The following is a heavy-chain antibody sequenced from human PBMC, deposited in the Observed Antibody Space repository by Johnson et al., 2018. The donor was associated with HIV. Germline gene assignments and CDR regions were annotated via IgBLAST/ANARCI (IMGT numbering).Heavy chain of an antibody. J-gene: IGHJ3*02. V-gene: IGHV3-15*01. CDR3: TTDLRLLWFRFKEAFDI. CDR1: GFSFSRYW. Sequence: VQLVESGGGLVKPGGSLRVSCAASGFSFSRYWMSWVRQAPGKGLEWVGRIKSKTDGGTTDYAAPVKGRFTISRDDSKNTLYLQMNSLKTEDTAVYYCTTDLRLLWFRFKEAFDIWGQGTMVTVSS. D-gene: IGHD3-10*01. CDR2: IKSKTDGGTT.